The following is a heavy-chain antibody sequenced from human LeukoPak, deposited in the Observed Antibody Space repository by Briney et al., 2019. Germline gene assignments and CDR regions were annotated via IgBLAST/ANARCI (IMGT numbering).Heavy chain of an antibody. V-gene: IGHV1-46*01. J-gene: IGHJ6*02. CDR2: INPSGGST. CDR3: AREDVVLVDAVRYYYYGMDV. D-gene: IGHD2-8*01. CDR1: GYNFISYY. Sequence: ASVKVSCRASGYNFISYYMHWVRQAPGQGLEWMGIINPSGGSTSYAQKFQDRVTMTRNTSTSTVYMELSSLKSEDTAVYYCAREDVVLVDAVRYYYYGMDVWGQGTTVTVSS.